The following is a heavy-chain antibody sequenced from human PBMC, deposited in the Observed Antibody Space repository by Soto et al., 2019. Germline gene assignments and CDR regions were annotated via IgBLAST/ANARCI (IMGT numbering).Heavy chain of an antibody. Sequence: QVQLQESGPGLVKPSQTLSLTCTVSGDSVSGGAYYWNWIRQQPGKGLEWIGYIYHGGSAYNPSLRSRIIISVDTSNNQFSLTLNSVTAADTAVYYCARDRGHYNGNPAGWFDPWGLGTLVTVSS. CDR3: ARDRGHYNGNPAGWFDP. D-gene: IGHD3-10*01. CDR1: GDSVSGGAYY. V-gene: IGHV4-31*03. J-gene: IGHJ5*02. CDR2: IYHGGSA.